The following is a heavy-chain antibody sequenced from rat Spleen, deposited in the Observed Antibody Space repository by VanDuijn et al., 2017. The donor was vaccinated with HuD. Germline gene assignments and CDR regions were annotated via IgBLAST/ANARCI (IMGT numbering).Heavy chain of an antibody. CDR1: GLSFSNYD. CDR3: TTKAD. Sequence: EVQLVESGGGLVQPGRSMKLSCAASGLSFSNYDMAWVRQAPTKGLEWVASISYDGTATYYRDSVKGRFTISRDDAKSTLYLQMGSLRSEDTATYYCTTKADWGQGVMVTVSS. V-gene: IGHV5-20*01. J-gene: IGHJ2*01. CDR2: ISYDGTAT.